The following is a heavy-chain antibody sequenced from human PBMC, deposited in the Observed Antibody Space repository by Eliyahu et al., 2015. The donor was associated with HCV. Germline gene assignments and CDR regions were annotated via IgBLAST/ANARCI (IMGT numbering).Heavy chain of an antibody. CDR1: GGSISSSSYY. CDR3: ARREGTVVTAFDY. V-gene: IGHV4-39*01. J-gene: IGHJ4*02. D-gene: IGHD4-23*01. CDR2: IYYSGST. Sequence: QLQLQESGPGLVKPSETLSLTCTVSGGSISSSSYYWGWIRQPPGKGLEWIGSIYYSGSTYYNPSLKSRVTISVDTSKNQFSLKLSSVTAADTAVYYCARREGTVVTAFDYWGQGTLVTVSS.